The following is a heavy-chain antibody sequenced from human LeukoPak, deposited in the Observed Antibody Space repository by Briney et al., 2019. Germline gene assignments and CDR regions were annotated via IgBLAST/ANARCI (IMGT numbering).Heavy chain of an antibody. D-gene: IGHD2-2*01. CDR1: GFTFSDYY. Sequence: PGGSLRLSCAASGFTFSDYYMSWIRQAPGKGLEWVSYISSSSSYTNYADSVKGRFTVSRDNAKNSLYLQMNSLRAEDTAVYYCARDHCSSTTCYYYYGMDVRGRGTTVTVSS. V-gene: IGHV3-11*05. J-gene: IGHJ6*02. CDR2: ISSSSSYT. CDR3: ARDHCSSTTCYYYYGMDV.